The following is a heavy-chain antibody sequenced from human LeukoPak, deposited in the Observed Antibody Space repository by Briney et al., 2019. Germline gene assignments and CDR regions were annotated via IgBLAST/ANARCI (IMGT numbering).Heavy chain of an antibody. V-gene: IGHV1-69*06. Sequence: SVKVSCKASGGTFSSYAISWVRQAPGQGLEWMGGIIPIFGTANYAQKFQGRVTVTADKSTSTAYMELSSLRSEDTAVYYCARDGSGSYYKGECFQHWGQGTLVTVSS. CDR3: ARDGSGSYYKGECFQH. CDR2: IIPIFGTA. CDR1: GGTFSSYA. J-gene: IGHJ1*01. D-gene: IGHD3-10*01.